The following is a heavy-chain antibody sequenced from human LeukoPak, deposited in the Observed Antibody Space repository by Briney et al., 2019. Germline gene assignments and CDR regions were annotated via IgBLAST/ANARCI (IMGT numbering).Heavy chain of an antibody. V-gene: IGHV4-39*01. Sequence: SETLSLTCTVSGGSISSSSYYWGWIRQPPGKGLEWIGSIYYSGSTYYNPSLKSRVTISVDTSKNQFSLKLSSVTAADTAVYYCARQLATGNIYGDYVRPYYFDYWGQGTLVTVSS. CDR3: ARQLATGNIYGDYVRPYYFDY. D-gene: IGHD4-17*01. CDR2: IYYSGST. J-gene: IGHJ4*02. CDR1: GGSISSSSYY.